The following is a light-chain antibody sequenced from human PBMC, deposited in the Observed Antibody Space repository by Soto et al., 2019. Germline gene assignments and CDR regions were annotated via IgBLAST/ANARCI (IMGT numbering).Light chain of an antibody. CDR3: QHYNSYSEA. J-gene: IGKJ1*01. V-gene: IGKV1-5*03. CDR2: KAS. Sequence: DIQMTQSPSTLSGSAGDRFTITCLASQTISSWLAWYQQKPGKAPKLLIYKASTLKSGVPSRFSGSGSGTEFTLTISSLQPDDFATYYCQHYNSYSEAFGQGTKVDIK. CDR1: QTISSW.